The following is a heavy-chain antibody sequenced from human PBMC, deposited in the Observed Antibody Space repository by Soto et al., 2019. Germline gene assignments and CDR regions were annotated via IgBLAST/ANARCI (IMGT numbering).Heavy chain of an antibody. CDR1: GGSISSYY. Sequence: QVQLQESGPGLVKPSETLSLTCTVSGGSISSYYWSWIRQPPGKGLEWIGYIYYSGSTTYNPSLKSRVIISRDTSKNQFSLKLSSVTAADTAVYYCARLVEYSSSSFSYYYYYMDVWGKGTTVTVSS. D-gene: IGHD6-6*01. V-gene: IGHV4-59*08. CDR3: ARLVEYSSSSFSYYYYYMDV. CDR2: IYYSGST. J-gene: IGHJ6*03.